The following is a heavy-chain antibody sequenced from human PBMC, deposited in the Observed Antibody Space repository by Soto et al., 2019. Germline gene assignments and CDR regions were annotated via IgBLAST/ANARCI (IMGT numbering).Heavy chain of an antibody. Sequence: EVQLLESGGGLLQPGESLRLSCVASGFTFSSYAMSWVRQAPGKGLEWVSGISGSGGNTYYADTVKGRFTISRDNSKNTLYLHLNTLRGEDTAIYYCAKDILGTKARAFDVWGQGTMVTVSS. CDR2: ISGSGGNT. J-gene: IGHJ3*01. V-gene: IGHV3-23*01. CDR3: AKDILGTKARAFDV. D-gene: IGHD2-15*01. CDR1: GFTFSSYA.